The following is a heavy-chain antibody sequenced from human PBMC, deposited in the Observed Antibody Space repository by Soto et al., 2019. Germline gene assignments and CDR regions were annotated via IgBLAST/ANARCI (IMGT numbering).Heavy chain of an antibody. CDR3: ARHSPYCIGTSCYAVYYYGMDV. J-gene: IGHJ6*02. CDR2: IYYSGST. D-gene: IGHD2-2*01. Sequence: QLQLQESGPRLVKPSETLSLTCTVSGGSISSSSYYWGWIRQPPGKGLEWTGSIYYSGSTYYNPSLKSQVTISVDTSKNQFYLKLNSVTAADTAVYYCARHSPYCIGTSCYAVYYYGMDVWGQGTTVTVSS. V-gene: IGHV4-39*01. CDR1: GGSISSSSYY.